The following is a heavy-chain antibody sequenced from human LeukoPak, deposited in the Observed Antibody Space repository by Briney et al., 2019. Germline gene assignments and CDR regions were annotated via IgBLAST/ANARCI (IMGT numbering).Heavy chain of an antibody. V-gene: IGHV4-59*01. J-gene: IGHJ4*02. Sequence: SATLSLTCTVSGGSIATYYWSWIRQSPGKGLEWIAYMYYGGTNYNPSLKSRVTISVDTSKNQFSLNLRSATAAYTAVYYCARGDGYNSGYFEYWGQGTLVTGSS. CDR3: ARGDGYNSGYFEY. CDR1: GGSIATYY. CDR2: MYYGGT. D-gene: IGHD5-24*01.